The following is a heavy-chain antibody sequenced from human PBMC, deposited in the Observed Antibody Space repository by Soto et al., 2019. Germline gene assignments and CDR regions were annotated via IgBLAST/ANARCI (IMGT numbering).Heavy chain of an antibody. V-gene: IGHV4-30-4*01. J-gene: IGHJ6*02. Sequence: PSETLSLTCTVSGGSISSGDYYWSWIRQPPGKGLEWIGYIYYSGSTYYNPSLKSRVTISVDTSKNQFSLKLSSVTAADTAVYYCARDSGGPHWNPAYYYGMDVWGQGTTVTVSS. CDR3: ARDSGGPHWNPAYYYGMDV. CDR1: GGSISSGDYY. CDR2: IYYSGST. D-gene: IGHD1-1*01.